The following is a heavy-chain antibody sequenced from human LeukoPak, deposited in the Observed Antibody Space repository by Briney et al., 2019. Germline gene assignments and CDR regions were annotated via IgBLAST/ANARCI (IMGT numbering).Heavy chain of an antibody. CDR2: IQYDGSKK. V-gene: IGHV3-30*02. J-gene: IGHJ4*02. Sequence: GGPLSLSCAASGFTFINAWMSWARQAPGKGLEWVTFIQYDGSKKYYADSVKGRFTISRDNSKNTLYLEMNSLRAEDTAVYYCAKDIGSYYDYWGQGILVTVSS. CDR3: AKDIGSYYDY. D-gene: IGHD3-10*01. CDR1: GFTFINAW.